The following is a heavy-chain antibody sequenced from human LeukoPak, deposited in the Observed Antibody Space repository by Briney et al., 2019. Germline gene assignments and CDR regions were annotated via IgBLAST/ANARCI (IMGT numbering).Heavy chain of an antibody. D-gene: IGHD5-18*01. Sequence: PSETLSLTCAVYGGSFSGYYWSWIRQPPGKGLEWIGEINHSGSTNYNPSLKSRVTISVDTSKNQFSLKLSSVTAADTAVYYCARGWGKRGYSYGYYFDYWGQGTLVTVSS. CDR2: INHSGST. V-gene: IGHV4-34*01. CDR3: ARGWGKRGYSYGYYFDY. CDR1: GGSFSGYY. J-gene: IGHJ4*02.